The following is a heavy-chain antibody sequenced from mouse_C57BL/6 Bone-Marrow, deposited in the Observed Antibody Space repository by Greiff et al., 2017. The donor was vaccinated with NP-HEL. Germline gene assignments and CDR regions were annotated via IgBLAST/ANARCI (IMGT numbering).Heavy chain of an antibody. CDR1: GYTFTSYW. CDR3: ARRGYYDYGYAMDY. V-gene: IGHV1-59*01. J-gene: IGHJ4*01. D-gene: IGHD2-4*01. CDR2: IDPSDSYT. Sequence: VQLQQPGAELVRPGTSVKLSCKASGYTFTSYWMHWVKQRPGQGLEWIGVIDPSDSYTNYNQKFKGKATLTVDTSSSTAYMQLSSLTSEDSAVYYCARRGYYDYGYAMDYWGQGTSVTVSS.